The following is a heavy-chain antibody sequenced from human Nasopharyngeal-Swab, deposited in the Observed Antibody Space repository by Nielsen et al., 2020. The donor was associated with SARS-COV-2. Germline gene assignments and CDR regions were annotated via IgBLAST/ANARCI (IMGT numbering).Heavy chain of an antibody. CDR1: GGSSSGYY. Sequence: SETLSLTCAVYGGSSSGYYWSWIRHPPGKGLEWIGEINHSGSTNYNPSLKIRVTISVDTSKNQFSLKLSSVTAAATAVYYCAGLRYSYGYNAFDIWGQGTMVTVSS. V-gene: IGHV4-34*01. J-gene: IGHJ3*02. CDR2: INHSGST. CDR3: AGLRYSYGYNAFDI. D-gene: IGHD5-18*01.